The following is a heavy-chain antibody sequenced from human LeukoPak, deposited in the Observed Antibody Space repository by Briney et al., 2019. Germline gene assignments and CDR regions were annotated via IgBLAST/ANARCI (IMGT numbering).Heavy chain of an antibody. CDR1: GYSFTSYW. Sequence: GESLKISCKGSGYSFTSYWIGWVRQMPGKGLEWMGIIYPGDSDTRYSPSFQGQVTISADKSISTAYLQWSSLKASDTAMYYCARLLGGLRWRYYFDYWGQGTLVTVSS. CDR2: IYPGDSDT. CDR3: ARLLGGLRWRYYFDY. D-gene: IGHD4-23*01. V-gene: IGHV5-51*01. J-gene: IGHJ4*02.